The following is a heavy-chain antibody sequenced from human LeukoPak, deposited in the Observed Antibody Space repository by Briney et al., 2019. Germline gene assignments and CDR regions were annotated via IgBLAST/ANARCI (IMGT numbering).Heavy chain of an antibody. CDR3: TRDPTYYLRYGYFDF. V-gene: IGHV3-21*01. J-gene: IGHJ4*02. CDR1: GFTFSTYA. CDR2: INSVSSHI. Sequence: PGGSLRLSCAASGFTFSTYAMSWVRQAPGKGLEWVSSINSVSSHIYYANSVRGRFTISRDNAKNSLYLQMSSLTAEDTAVYYCTRDPTYYLRYGYFDFWGQGVLVTVSS. D-gene: IGHD3-9*01.